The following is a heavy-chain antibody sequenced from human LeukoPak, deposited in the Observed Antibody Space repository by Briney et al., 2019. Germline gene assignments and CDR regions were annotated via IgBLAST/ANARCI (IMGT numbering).Heavy chain of an antibody. CDR2: IWYDGSNK. CDR3: ARDSLLRSGGYYFDY. Sequence: GGSLRLSCAASGFTFSSYGVHWVRQAPGKGLEWVAVIWYDGSNKYYADSVKGRFTISRDNSKNTLYLQMNSLRAEDTAVYYCARDSLLRSGGYYFDYWGQGTLVTVSS. J-gene: IGHJ4*02. CDR1: GFTFSSYG. V-gene: IGHV3-33*01. D-gene: IGHD3-16*01.